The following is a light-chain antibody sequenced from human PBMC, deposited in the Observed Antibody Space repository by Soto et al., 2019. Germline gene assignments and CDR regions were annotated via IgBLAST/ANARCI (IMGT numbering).Light chain of an antibody. J-gene: IGLJ2*01. Sequence: QSVLTQPPSASGTPGQRVTISCSGSASNIGSNTVSWYQQLPGTAPKLLIYSNNRRPSGVPDRFSGSKSGTSASLAISGLQSEDEADYYCAAWDASLNGRVVFGGGTQLTVL. V-gene: IGLV1-44*01. CDR2: SNN. CDR1: ASNIGSNT. CDR3: AAWDASLNGRVV.